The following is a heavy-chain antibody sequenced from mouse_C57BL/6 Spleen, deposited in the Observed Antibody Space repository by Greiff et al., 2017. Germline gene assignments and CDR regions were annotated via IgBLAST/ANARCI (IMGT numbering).Heavy chain of an antibody. Sequence: QVQLQQPGAELVKPGASVKLSCKASGYTFTSYRMQWVKQRPGQGLEWIGEIDPSDSYTNYNQKFKGKATLTVDTSSSTAYMQLSSLTSEDSAVYYCARSEGNYAMDYWGQGTSVTVSS. J-gene: IGHJ4*01. CDR1: GYTFTSYR. V-gene: IGHV1-50*01. CDR2: IDPSDSYT. CDR3: ARSEGNYAMDY.